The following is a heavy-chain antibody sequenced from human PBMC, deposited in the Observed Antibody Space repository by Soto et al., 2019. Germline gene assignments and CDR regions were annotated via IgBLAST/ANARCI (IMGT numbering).Heavy chain of an antibody. CDR2: MWYDGTNK. V-gene: IGHV3-33*01. CDR1: GFTFRIYS. CDR3: ARDATFGTKGGSFDI. Sequence: QVQLVESGGGVVQPGRSLRLSCAASGFTFRIYSMHWVRQSPGKGLEWVAVMWYDGTNKYYGESVKGRFTISRDNSENTLYLQMISLRVEDTAVYYCARDATFGTKGGSFDIWGHGTLVTVSS. J-gene: IGHJ3*02. D-gene: IGHD3-16*01.